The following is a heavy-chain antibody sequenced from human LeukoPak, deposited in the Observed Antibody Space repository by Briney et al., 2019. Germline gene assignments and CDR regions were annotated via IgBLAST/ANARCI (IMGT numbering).Heavy chain of an antibody. D-gene: IGHD6-19*01. J-gene: IGHJ4*02. CDR3: AGERGEEYSSGWYKTNYFYN. Sequence: TSETLSLTCTVSGGSISSYYWAWIRQPPGKGLEWIASGDYSGGTYYNPSLESRVAISADMSKNQISLKLTSVTGADTAVYYCAGERGEEYSSGWYKTNYFYNWGQGIRVTVSS. CDR2: GDYSGGT. CDR1: GGSISSYY. V-gene: IGHV4-39*07.